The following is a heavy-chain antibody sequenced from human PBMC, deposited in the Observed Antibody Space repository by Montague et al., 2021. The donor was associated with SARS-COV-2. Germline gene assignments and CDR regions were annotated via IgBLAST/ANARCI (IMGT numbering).Heavy chain of an antibody. Sequence: SETLSLTRTVSGGSISSSYWTWIRQHPGKGLEWIGYIYYSGSTSYNPPLKSRVTMSVDTSKNQFSLKLSSVTAADTAVYYCARSSGSYSTFDFWGQGTLVTVSS. D-gene: IGHD3-10*01. CDR3: ARSSGSYSTFDF. J-gene: IGHJ4*02. CDR2: IYYSGST. CDR1: GGSISSSY. V-gene: IGHV4-59*08.